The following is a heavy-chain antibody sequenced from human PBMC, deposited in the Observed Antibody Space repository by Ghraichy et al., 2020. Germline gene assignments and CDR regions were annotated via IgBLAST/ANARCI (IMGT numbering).Heavy chain of an antibody. CDR1: EFTFDGYP. D-gene: IGHD3-10*01. J-gene: IGHJ4*02. Sequence: GGSLRLSCAVSEFTFDGYPMTWVRQAPGKGLEWVSTLGADGRSTFYADSVKGRFTISRDKSKRTMYLQMNSLRADDTAVYYCAKGGPGNRIDYWGQGTLVTVSS. CDR2: LGADGRST. CDR3: AKGGPGNRIDY. V-gene: IGHV3-23*01.